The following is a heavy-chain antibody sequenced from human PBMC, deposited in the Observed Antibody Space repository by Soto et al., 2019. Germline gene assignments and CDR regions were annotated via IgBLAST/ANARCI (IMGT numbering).Heavy chain of an antibody. CDR3: ARDSSTRFVVGAADGMDV. CDR2: IWSDGSEN. CDR1: GFTFSSYG. V-gene: IGHV3-33*01. D-gene: IGHD1-26*01. Sequence: GESLKISCAASGFTFSSYGMHWVRQAPGKGLEWVAVIWSDGSENYYADSVKGRFTISRDNSKNTLYLQMNSLRAEDTAVYFCARDSSTRFVVGAADGMDVWGQGTTVTVSS. J-gene: IGHJ6*02.